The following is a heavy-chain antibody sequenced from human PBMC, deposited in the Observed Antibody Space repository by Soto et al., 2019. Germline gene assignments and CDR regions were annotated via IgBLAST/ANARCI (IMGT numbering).Heavy chain of an antibody. J-gene: IGHJ5*02. CDR1: AYIFTCYS. D-gene: IGHD3-22*01. CDR2: VNPNSGGT. V-gene: IGHV1-2*02. CDR3: AWSPYYYDSSGYYPSRFDP. Sequence: SVKFSCKTSAYIFTCYSMHWVRQGPGGGVEWMGWVNPNSGGTNYAQKFQGRVTMTRDTSISTAYMELSRLRSDDTAVYYCAWSPYYYDSSGYYPSRFDPWGQGILVT.